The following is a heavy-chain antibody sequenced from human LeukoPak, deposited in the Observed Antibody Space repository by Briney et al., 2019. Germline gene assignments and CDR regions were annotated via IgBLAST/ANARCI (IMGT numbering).Heavy chain of an antibody. V-gene: IGHV4-59*01. CDR1: GGSITNYY. CDR2: IYYNGDT. Sequence: SETLSLTCNVSGGSITNYYWSWIRQPPGKGLEWIGYIYYNGDTNYNPSLTSRVTISLDTSKNQFSLKLTSVTAADTAVYHCVRAGCYRSSWSFDFWGQGTLVTVSS. D-gene: IGHD6-13*01. CDR3: VRAGCYRSSWSFDF. J-gene: IGHJ4*02.